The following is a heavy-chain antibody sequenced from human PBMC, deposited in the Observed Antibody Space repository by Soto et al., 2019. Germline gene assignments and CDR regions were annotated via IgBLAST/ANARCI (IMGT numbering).Heavy chain of an antibody. CDR3: DRRAGAPPINNYFDS. Sequence: PSETLSLTCTVSGGSITSSRYYWGWIRQPPGRGLEWIGTIFHGGTTYYNPCLKSRVAISVDTSKNQFSLNLRSVTAADKAMYYCDRRAGAPPINNYFDSWGPGTPVNASS. CDR2: IFHGGTT. D-gene: IGHD3-9*01. V-gene: IGHV4-39*01. J-gene: IGHJ5*01. CDR1: GGSITSSRYY.